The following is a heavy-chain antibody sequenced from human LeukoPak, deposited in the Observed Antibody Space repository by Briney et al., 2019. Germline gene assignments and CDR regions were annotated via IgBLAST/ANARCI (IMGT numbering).Heavy chain of an antibody. CDR3: ARDLGHTGYDLYDY. CDR2: MKQDGSEK. D-gene: IGHD5-12*01. V-gene: IGHV3-7*01. Sequence: GGSLRLSCAVSGINFRGYWMAWVRQAPGKGLEWVANMKQDGSEKYYVDSVRGRFTISRDNAKNSLYLEMNSLRVEDTAVYYCARDLGHTGYDLYDYWGQGTLVTVSS. CDR1: GINFRGYW. J-gene: IGHJ4*02.